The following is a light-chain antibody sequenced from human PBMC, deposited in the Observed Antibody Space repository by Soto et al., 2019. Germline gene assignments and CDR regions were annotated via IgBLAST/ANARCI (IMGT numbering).Light chain of an antibody. J-gene: IGKJ1*01. V-gene: IGKV2-28*01. CDR3: MQAQQIPRT. Sequence: DIVMTQTPLSLPVTPGEPASISCGSSQSLLHSNGYNYLERYLQRPGQSPHLLIYLGSKRASGVSDRFSGSGSGTRFTLRISRVEAEDVGFYYCMQAQQIPRTFGQGAKVDNK. CDR1: QSLLHSNGYNY. CDR2: LGS.